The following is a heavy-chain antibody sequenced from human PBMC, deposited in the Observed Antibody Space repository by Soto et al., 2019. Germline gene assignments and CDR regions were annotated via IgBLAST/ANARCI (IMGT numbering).Heavy chain of an antibody. CDR3: ARIPAAGYVDD. CDR1: GGSVSSGSYY. CDR2: IHHSGTT. D-gene: IGHD6-13*01. Sequence: SETLSLTCTVSGGSVSSGSYYWSWIRQPPGKGLEWIGEIHHSGTTNYNPSLKSRVSISVDISKNQFSLKVSSVTAADTAVYYCARIPAAGYVDDWGQGTLVTSPQ. J-gene: IGHJ4*02. V-gene: IGHV4-61*01.